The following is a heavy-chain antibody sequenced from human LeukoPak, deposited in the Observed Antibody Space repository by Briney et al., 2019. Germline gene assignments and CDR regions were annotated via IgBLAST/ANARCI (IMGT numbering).Heavy chain of an antibody. V-gene: IGHV3-48*01. Sequence: SGGSLRLSCAASGFTFSTYNMNWVRQAPGKGLEWVSYISSISNSIYYADSVKGRFTISRDNSKNTLYLQMNSLRAEDTAVYYCAKLGKTENHYGSGRFSYYYYMDVWGKGTTVTISS. D-gene: IGHD3-10*01. CDR3: AKLGKTENHYGSGRFSYYYYMDV. J-gene: IGHJ6*03. CDR1: GFTFSTYN. CDR2: ISSISNSI.